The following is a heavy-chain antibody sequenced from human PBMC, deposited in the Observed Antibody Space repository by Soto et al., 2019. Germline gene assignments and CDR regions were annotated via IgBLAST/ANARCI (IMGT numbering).Heavy chain of an antibody. Sequence: QVQLQESGPGLVKPSQTLSLTCTVSGGSISSGDYYWSWIRQPPGKGLEWIGYIYYSGSTYYNPSLKSRVTISVATSKNQCSLKLSSGTAADTAVYYCARVHEKMENAFDIWGQGTMVTVSS. CDR2: IYYSGST. D-gene: IGHD1-1*01. CDR1: GGSISSGDYY. V-gene: IGHV4-30-4*01. J-gene: IGHJ3*02. CDR3: ARVHEKMENAFDI.